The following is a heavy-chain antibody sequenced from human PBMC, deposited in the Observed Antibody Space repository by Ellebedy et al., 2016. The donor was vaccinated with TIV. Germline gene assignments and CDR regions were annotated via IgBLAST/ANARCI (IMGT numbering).Heavy chain of an antibody. D-gene: IGHD6-6*01. CDR2: ISYDGSNK. CDR1: GFTFSSYA. V-gene: IGHV3-30-3*01. CDR3: ARIHIAARTGDFDY. Sequence: PGGSLRLSCAASGFTFSSYAMHWVRQAPGKGLEWVAVISYDGSNKYYVDSVKGRFTISRDNSKNTLYLQMNSLRAEDTAVYYCARIHIAARTGDFDYWGQGTLVTVSS. J-gene: IGHJ4*02.